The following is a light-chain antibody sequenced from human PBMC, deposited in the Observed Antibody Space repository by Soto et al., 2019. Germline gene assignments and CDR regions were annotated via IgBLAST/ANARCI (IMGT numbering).Light chain of an antibody. Sequence: QSVLTQPASVSGSPGQSITISCTGTSSDIGAYNYVSWYQQHPDKAPKLIIYEVNHRPSGVSNRFSGSKSGNTASLPISGLQAEDESHYYCSSYTAISTLIFGGGTKLTVL. J-gene: IGLJ2*01. CDR2: EVN. CDR3: SSYTAISTLI. V-gene: IGLV2-14*01. CDR1: SSDIGAYNY.